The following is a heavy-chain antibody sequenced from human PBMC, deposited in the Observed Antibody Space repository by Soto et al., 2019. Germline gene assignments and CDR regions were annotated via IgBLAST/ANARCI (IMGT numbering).Heavy chain of an antibody. V-gene: IGHV1-2*04. CDR2: INPDSGGT. CDR3: AREGGYCSSTSCHRGAFDI. D-gene: IGHD2-2*01. J-gene: IGHJ3*02. CDR1: GYTFTGFD. Sequence: ASVKVSCKXSGYTFTGFDMHWVRQAPGQGLEWMGWINPDSGGTNYAQKFQGWVTMTRDTSISTAYMELSRLRSDDTAVYYCAREGGYCSSTSCHRGAFDIWGQGTMVTVSS.